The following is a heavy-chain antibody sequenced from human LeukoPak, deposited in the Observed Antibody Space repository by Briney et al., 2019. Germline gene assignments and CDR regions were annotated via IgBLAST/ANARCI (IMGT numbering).Heavy chain of an antibody. CDR1: GGSFSGYY. Sequence: SETLSLTCAVYGGSFSGYYWSWIRQPPGKGLEWIGEINHSGSTNYNPSLKSRVTISVDTSKNQFSLKLSSVAAADTAVYYCARGKYSSGWYDYWGQGTLVTVSS. CDR2: INHSGST. CDR3: ARGKYSSGWYDY. D-gene: IGHD6-19*01. J-gene: IGHJ4*02. V-gene: IGHV4-34*01.